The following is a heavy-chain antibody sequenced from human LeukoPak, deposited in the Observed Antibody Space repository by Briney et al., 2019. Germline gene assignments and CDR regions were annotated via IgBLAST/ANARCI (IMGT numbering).Heavy chain of an antibody. CDR1: GYTFTGYY. V-gene: IGHV1-2*02. Sequence: ASVKVSCKASGYTFTGYYMHWVRQAPGQGLEWMGWINPNSGGTNYAQKFQGRVTMTRDTSISTAYMELSRLGSDDTAVYYCARAVTTDVLVSSHGFDYWGQGTLVTVSS. CDR3: ARAVTTDVLVSSHGFDY. J-gene: IGHJ4*02. CDR2: INPNSGGT. D-gene: IGHD4-17*01.